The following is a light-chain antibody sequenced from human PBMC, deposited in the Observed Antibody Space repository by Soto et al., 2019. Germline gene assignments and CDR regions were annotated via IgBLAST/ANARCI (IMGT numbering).Light chain of an antibody. V-gene: IGLV2-18*02. CDR2: EAS. J-gene: IGLJ1*01. Sequence: SVLTQPPSLSGSPGQSVTISFTGTSTDFVSYNRVSWYQQPPGPDPKLIIYEASNRPSGVPDRFSGSKSGNTASLTISGLQAADEADYYCTSYTNIASLDVFGTGTKV. CDR3: TSYTNIASLDV. CDR1: STDFVSYNR.